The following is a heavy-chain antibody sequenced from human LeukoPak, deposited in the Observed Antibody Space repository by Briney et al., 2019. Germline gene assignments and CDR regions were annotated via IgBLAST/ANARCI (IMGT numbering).Heavy chain of an antibody. D-gene: IGHD4-17*01. CDR2: IKQDGTSK. V-gene: IGHV3-7*02. CDR1: GFTVSRSW. Sequence: GGSLRLSCAASGFTVSRSWMGWVRQAPGKGLEWVANIKQDGTSKYYVDSVMGRFTISRDNAENSVYLQMNSLSAGDTAVYYCARHGDDCFDLWGPGTRVTVSS. J-gene: IGHJ4*02. CDR3: ARHGDDCFDL.